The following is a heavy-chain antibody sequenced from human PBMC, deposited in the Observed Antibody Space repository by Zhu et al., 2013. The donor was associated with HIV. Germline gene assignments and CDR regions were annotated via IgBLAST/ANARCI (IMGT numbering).Heavy chain of an antibody. V-gene: IGHV3-30-3*01. CDR2: ISYDGSDR. D-gene: IGHD4-17*01. CDR1: GFTFSYNA. Sequence: VQLVESGGGVVQPGRSLRLSCAASGFTFSYNAMHWVRQPPGKGLEWVAVISYDGSDRYYVDSVKGRFTISRDNSKNTLFLQMNSLRVEDTAVYYCARDGGYGDFAWGQGTLVTVSS. J-gene: IGHJ5*02. CDR3: ARDGGYGDFA.